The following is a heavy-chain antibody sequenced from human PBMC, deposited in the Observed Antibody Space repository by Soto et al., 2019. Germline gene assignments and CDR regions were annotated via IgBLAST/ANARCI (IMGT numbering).Heavy chain of an antibody. CDR1: GFTFSGYS. CDR3: ARDGYYYDSSGYYWNFDY. D-gene: IGHD3-22*01. V-gene: IGHV3-30-3*01. CDR2: ISSDGGNK. J-gene: IGHJ4*02. Sequence: GGSLRLSCAASGFTFSGYSMHWVRQAPGKGLEWVAVISSDGGNKYYADSVKGRFTISRDNSKNTLYLQMNSLRAEDTAVYYCARDGYYYDSSGYYWNFDYWGQGTLVTVSS.